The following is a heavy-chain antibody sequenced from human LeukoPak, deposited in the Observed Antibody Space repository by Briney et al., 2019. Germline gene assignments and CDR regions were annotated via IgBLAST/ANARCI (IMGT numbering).Heavy chain of an antibody. CDR2: IFADGRI. J-gene: IGHJ4*02. D-gene: IGHD1-26*01. V-gene: IGHV3-66*02. Sequence: GGSLRLSCGGFGFIVSGSYMSWVRQAPGKGLEWVSMIFADGRIYYADSVKGRFTISRDNSKNTLFLQMSRLRAEDTAMYYCTKRVKYGGTWDHFADWGQGTLVTVSS. CDR3: TKRVKYGGTWDHFAD. CDR1: GFIVSGSY.